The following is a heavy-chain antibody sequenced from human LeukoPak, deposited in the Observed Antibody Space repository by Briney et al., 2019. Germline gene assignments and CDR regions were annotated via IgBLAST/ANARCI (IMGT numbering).Heavy chain of an antibody. V-gene: IGHV1-18*01. CDR3: ARGPHYYDSSGYYVRAFDI. CDR1: GYTFTSYG. D-gene: IGHD3-22*01. CDR2: ISAYNGNT. J-gene: IGHJ3*02. Sequence: GASVKVSCKASGYTFTSYGISWVRQAPGQGLGWMGWISAYNGNTHYAQKLHGRVTMTRDTSTSTAYMELRSLRSDDTAVYYCARGPHYYDSSGYYVRAFDIWGQGTMVTVSS.